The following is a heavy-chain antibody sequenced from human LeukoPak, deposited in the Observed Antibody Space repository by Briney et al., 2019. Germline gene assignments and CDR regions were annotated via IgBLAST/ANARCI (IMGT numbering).Heavy chain of an antibody. CDR3: ARGLGTIPSFRFDP. CDR1: GYTFSSND. J-gene: IGHJ5*02. V-gene: IGHV1-8*01. CDR2: MNPNSGNT. D-gene: IGHD1-7*01. Sequence: GASVKVSCKASGYTFSSNDINWVRQTTGQGLEWMGWMNPNSGNTGYAQKFQGRVTMTRDISISTAYMELSSLRSEDTAVYYCARGLGTIPSFRFDPWGQGTQVTVSS.